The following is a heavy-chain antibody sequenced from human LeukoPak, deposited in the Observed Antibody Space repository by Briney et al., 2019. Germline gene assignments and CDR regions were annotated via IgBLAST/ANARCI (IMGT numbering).Heavy chain of an antibody. CDR1: GFTLSNYD. Sequence: GGSLRLSCAASGFTLSNYDMHWVRQAPGKGLEWVAFIRYDGSNKDYADSVKGRFTISSDNSKNTLLLQMNSLRAEDTAVYYCAKDRRHSDSSGYYSHDAFDIWGQGITVTVSS. CDR2: IRYDGSNK. CDR3: AKDRRHSDSSGYYSHDAFDI. D-gene: IGHD3-22*01. J-gene: IGHJ3*02. V-gene: IGHV3-30*02.